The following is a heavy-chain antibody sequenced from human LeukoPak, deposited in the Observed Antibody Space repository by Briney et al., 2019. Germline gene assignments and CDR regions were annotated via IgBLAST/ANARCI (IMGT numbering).Heavy chain of an antibody. J-gene: IGHJ4*02. V-gene: IGHV3-64D*09. CDR2: ISPDGSSA. CDR3: VKVSPPRRDTTAFDY. CDR1: GFTFTTYT. D-gene: IGHD2/OR15-2a*01. Sequence: GGSLRLSCSASGFTFTTYTLYWVRQAPGKGLEYVSAISPDGSSAYYRDSVKGRFTISRDNSKNTLYLQMSSLRPEDTAVYYCVKVSPPRRDTTAFDYWGQGTLVTVSS.